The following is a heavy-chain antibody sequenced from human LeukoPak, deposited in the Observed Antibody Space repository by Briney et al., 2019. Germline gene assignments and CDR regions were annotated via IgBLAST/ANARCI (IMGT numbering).Heavy chain of an antibody. J-gene: IGHJ4*02. CDR2: ISWDGGST. D-gene: IGHD3-3*01. CDR1: GFTFDDYT. CDR3: ARAGYDFWSGYFFDY. V-gene: IGHV3-43*01. Sequence: GGSLRLSCAASGFTFDDYTVHWVRQAPGKGLEWVSLISWDGGSTYYADSVKGRFTISRDNSKNSLYLQMNSLRTEDTALYYCARAGYDFWSGYFFDYWGQGTLVTVSS.